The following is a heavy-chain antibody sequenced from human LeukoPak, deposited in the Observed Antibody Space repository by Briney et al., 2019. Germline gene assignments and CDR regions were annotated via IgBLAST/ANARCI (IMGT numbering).Heavy chain of an antibody. CDR1: GGSISSGSYY. CDR3: AREFKSYYYDSSGSFDY. D-gene: IGHD3-22*01. J-gene: IGHJ4*02. V-gene: IGHV4-61*02. CDR2: IYTSGST. Sequence: SQTLSLTCTVSGGSISSGSYYWSWIRQPAGTGLEWIGRIYTSGSTNYNPSLKSRVTISVDTSKNQFSLKLSSVTAADTAVYYCAREFKSYYYDSSGSFDYWGQGTLVTVSS.